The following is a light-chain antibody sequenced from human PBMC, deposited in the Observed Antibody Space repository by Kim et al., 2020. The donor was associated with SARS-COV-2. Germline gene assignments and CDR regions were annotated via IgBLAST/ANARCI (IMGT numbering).Light chain of an antibody. V-gene: IGLV3-21*04. CDR1: SIGRKS. CDR3: QVWDSSSDHRVV. CDR2: YDS. Sequence: PGKTARVSCGGNSIGRKSVHWYQQKSGQAPVLVIYYDSDRPSGIPERFSGSNSGNTATLTIGRVEAGDEADYYCQVWDSSSDHRVVFGGGTQLTVL. J-gene: IGLJ2*01.